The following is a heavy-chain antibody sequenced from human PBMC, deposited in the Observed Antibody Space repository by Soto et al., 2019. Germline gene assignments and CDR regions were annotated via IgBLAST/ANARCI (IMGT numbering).Heavy chain of an antibody. J-gene: IGHJ4*02. D-gene: IGHD2-21*02. Sequence: QVQLQESGPGLVKPSDTLSLTCTVSGGSISSGGYYWNWIRQYPGKGLEWIAYIYQSGTPYYNPSLKSRATISIDRSKNQFSLMLHSVTAADTAVYYCARDLRLDSWGPGTLVTVSS. V-gene: IGHV4-31*03. CDR1: GGSISSGGYY. CDR2: IYQSGTP. CDR3: ARDLRLDS.